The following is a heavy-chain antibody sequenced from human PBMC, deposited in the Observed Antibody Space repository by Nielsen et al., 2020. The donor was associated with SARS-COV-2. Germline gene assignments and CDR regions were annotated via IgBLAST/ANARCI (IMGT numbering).Heavy chain of an antibody. CDR2: ISSST. CDR3: ASDSNSYNYYYYYGMDV. D-gene: IGHD2-2*01. CDR1: GFTISTYG. J-gene: IGHJ6*02. V-gene: IGHV3-23*01. Sequence: GGSLRLSCVVSGFTISTYGMSWVRQAPGKGLEWVSAISSSTYYADSVKGRFTVSRDNSKNTLYLQMNSLRAEDTAVYYCASDSNSYNYYYYYGMDVWGQGTTVTVSS.